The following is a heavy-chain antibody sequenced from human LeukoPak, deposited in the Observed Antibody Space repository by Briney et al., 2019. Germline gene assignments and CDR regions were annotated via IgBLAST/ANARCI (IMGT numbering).Heavy chain of an antibody. CDR2: IYSGGST. CDR1: GFTFDDYG. CDR3: ARRAGDYSHPYDY. D-gene: IGHD3-22*01. Sequence: PGGSLRLSCAASGFTFDDYGMSWVRQAPGKGLEWVSFIYSGGSTQYSDSVKGRFTISRDNPKNTLYLQMNSLRAEDTAVYYCARRAGDYSHPYDYWGQGTLVTVSS. V-gene: IGHV3-53*01. J-gene: IGHJ4*02.